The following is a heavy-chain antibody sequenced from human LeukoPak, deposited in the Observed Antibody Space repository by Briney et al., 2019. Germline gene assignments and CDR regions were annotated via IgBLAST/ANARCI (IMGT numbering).Heavy chain of an antibody. D-gene: IGHD4-17*01. CDR1: GYSISSGYY. Sequence: TASETLSLTCTVSGYSISSGYYWGWIRQPPGKGLEWIGSIYHSGGTYYKPSLKRRGTISVHTSKNQFSLKLNSVTAADTAVYCCASAGYGDSDFDYWGQGTLVTLSS. J-gene: IGHJ4*02. CDR2: IYHSGGT. CDR3: ASAGYGDSDFDY. V-gene: IGHV4-38-2*02.